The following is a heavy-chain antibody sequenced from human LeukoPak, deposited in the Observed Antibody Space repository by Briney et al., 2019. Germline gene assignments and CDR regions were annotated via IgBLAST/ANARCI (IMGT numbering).Heavy chain of an antibody. CDR3: ARSIAAAGRGGTEYFQH. CDR2: FGTA. D-gene: IGHD6-13*01. V-gene: IGHV1-69*01. Sequence: FGTANYAQKFQGRVTITADESASTDYMELSSLRSEDTAVYYCARSIAAAGRGGTEYFQHWGQGTLVTVSS. J-gene: IGHJ1*01.